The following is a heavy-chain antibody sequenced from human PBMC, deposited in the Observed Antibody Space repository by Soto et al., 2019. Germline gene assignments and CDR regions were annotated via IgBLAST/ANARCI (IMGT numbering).Heavy chain of an antibody. D-gene: IGHD3-22*01. V-gene: IGHV3-53*01. CDR3: ARDRVESGYPEYCPH. CDR2: IYSGGST. J-gene: IGHJ1*01. CDR1: GFTVSSNS. Sequence: EVQLVESGGGLIQPGGSLRLSCAASGFTVSSNSMSWVRQAPGKGLEWVSVIYSGGSTYYADSVKGRFTISRDNSKNTRYLQMSSLRAEDTAVDYCARDRVESGYPEYCPHWGQCTLVTVSS.